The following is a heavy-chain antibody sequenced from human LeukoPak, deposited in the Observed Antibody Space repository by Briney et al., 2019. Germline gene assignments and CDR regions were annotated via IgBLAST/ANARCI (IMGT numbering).Heavy chain of an antibody. D-gene: IGHD3-22*01. Sequence: LPGGSLRLSCAASGFSVSDNYMGWFRQAPGKGLEWVGFIRSKAYGGTTEYAASVKGRFTISRDDSKNIAYLQMNSLKTEDTAVYYCTRAPLPYYYDSSGYYHEGYFDYWGQGTLVTVSS. CDR3: TRAPLPYYYDSSGYYHEGYFDY. V-gene: IGHV3-49*03. CDR2: IRSKAYGGTT. CDR1: GFSVSDNY. J-gene: IGHJ4*02.